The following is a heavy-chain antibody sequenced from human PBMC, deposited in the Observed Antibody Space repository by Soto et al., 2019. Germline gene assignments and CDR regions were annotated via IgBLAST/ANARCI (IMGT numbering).Heavy chain of an antibody. CDR2: IYHSGST. Sequence: QLQLQESGSGLVKPSQTLSLTCAVSGGSISSGGYSWSWIRQPPGKGLEWIGYIYHSGSTYYNPSLKRRVTISVDRSKNQFSLKLSSVTAADTAVYYCARDTANYGSGSPYYYYYGMDVWGQGTTVTVSS. D-gene: IGHD3-10*01. J-gene: IGHJ6*02. V-gene: IGHV4-30-2*01. CDR1: GGSISSGGYS. CDR3: ARDTANYGSGSPYYYYYGMDV.